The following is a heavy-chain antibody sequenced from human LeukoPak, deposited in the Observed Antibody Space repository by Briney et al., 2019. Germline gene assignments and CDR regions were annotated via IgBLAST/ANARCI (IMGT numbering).Heavy chain of an antibody. V-gene: IGHV3-33*01. Sequence: GGSLRLSCAASGFTLSSYGMHWVRQAPGKGLEWVAVIWYDGSNKYYADSVKGRFTISRDNSKNTLYLQMNSPRAEDTAVYYCARDSSGWYRPLYYYYYYGMDVWGQGTTVTVSS. CDR2: IWYDGSNK. J-gene: IGHJ6*02. D-gene: IGHD6-19*01. CDR3: ARDSSGWYRPLYYYYYYGMDV. CDR1: GFTLSSYG.